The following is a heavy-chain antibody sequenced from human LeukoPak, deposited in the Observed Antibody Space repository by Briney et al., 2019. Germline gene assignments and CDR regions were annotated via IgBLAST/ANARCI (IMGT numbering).Heavy chain of an antibody. CDR3: ARDWIFGVVISADK. Sequence: GASVKVSCKGSGFTFRNYGFSWLRQAPGQGLQWMGWINAHNGNSNYAQQFQGRVTMTTDTSTTTAYMELRSLRSDDTAVYYCARDWIFGVVISADKWGQGTLATVSS. CDR1: GFTFRNYG. D-gene: IGHD3-3*01. CDR2: INAHNGNS. J-gene: IGHJ4*02. V-gene: IGHV1-18*01.